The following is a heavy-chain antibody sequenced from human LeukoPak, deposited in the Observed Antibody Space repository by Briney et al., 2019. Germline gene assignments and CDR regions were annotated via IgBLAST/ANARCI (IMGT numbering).Heavy chain of an antibody. CDR2: IYTSGST. CDR3: ARVDCSGGSCDS. Sequence: PSQTLSLTCTVSGGSISSGSYYWRWIRQPAGKGLEWIGRIYTSGSTNYNPSPKSRVTISVDTSKNQFSLKLSSVTAADTAVYYCARVDCSGGSCDSWGQGTLVTVSS. D-gene: IGHD2-15*01. CDR1: GGSISSGSYY. V-gene: IGHV4-61*02. J-gene: IGHJ5*01.